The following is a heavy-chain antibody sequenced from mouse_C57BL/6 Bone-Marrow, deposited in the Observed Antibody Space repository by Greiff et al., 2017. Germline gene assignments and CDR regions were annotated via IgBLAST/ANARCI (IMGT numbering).Heavy chain of an antibody. J-gene: IGHJ4*01. CDR3: ARWGAMDY. CDR1: GYTFTDYY. V-gene: IGHV1-26*01. Sequence: VQLQQSGPELVKPGASVKISCKASGYTFTDYYMNWVKQSHGKSLEWIGDITPNNGGNSSNQKFKGKATLTVDKSSSTAYMALRSLTSAHSSVSYCARWGAMDYWGQGTSVTVSS. CDR2: ITPNNGGN.